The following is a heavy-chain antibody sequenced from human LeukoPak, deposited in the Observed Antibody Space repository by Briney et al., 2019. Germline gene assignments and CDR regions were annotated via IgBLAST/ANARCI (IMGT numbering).Heavy chain of an antibody. CDR3: TRAGHSSGFDS. J-gene: IGHJ5*01. V-gene: IGHV3-74*03. CDR2: INSDGYSI. D-gene: IGHD6-19*01. CDR1: GFTFSGYW. Sequence: GGSLRLSCAASGFTFSGYWMHWVRHAPGKGLVWVSRINSDGYSITYADSVKGRFTISRDNAKNTLYPQMNSLIAEDTAVYFCTRAGHSSGFDSWGQGTVVTVSS.